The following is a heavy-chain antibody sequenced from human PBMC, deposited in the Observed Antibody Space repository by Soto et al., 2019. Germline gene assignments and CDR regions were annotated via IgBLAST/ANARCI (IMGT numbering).Heavy chain of an antibody. CDR3: ARGRNWFDP. J-gene: IGHJ5*02. CDR1: GGSISSSSYY. V-gene: IGHV4-39*01. Sequence: PSETLSLTCTVSGGSISSSSYYGGWIRQPPGKGREGFGGIYYSGSTYYNQSLKSRVTIYVDTSKNQFSLKLSSVTAADTAVYYCARGRNWFDPWGQGTLVTVSS. CDR2: IYYSGST.